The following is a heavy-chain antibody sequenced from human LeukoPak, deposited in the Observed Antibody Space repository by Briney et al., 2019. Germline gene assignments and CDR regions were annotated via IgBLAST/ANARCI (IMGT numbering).Heavy chain of an antibody. V-gene: IGHV4-59*11. CDR1: GGSMTTHH. CDR3: TTIKRGDSFGYFDF. D-gene: IGHD5-18*01. J-gene: IGHJ4*02. CDR2: VFDSGAT. Sequence: SETLSLICTVSGGSMTTHHWNWIRQTPGKGLEWIGYVFDSGATKANPSLTSRVTLSTDTSKNQLSLRLSSVTAADPSVYYCTTIKRGDSFGYFDFWGQGILVTVSS.